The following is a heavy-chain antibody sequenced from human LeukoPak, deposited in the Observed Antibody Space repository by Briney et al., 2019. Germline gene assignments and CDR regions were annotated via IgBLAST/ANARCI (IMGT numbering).Heavy chain of an antibody. Sequence: GGSLRLSCAASGFTFSDYYMSWIRQAPGKGLEWVSYISSSSSYTNYADSVKGRFTISRDNAKNSLYLQTNSLRAEDTAVYYCARALATDYYFDYWGQGTLVTVSS. J-gene: IGHJ4*02. CDR1: GFTFSDYY. CDR3: ARALATDYYFDY. CDR2: ISSSSSYT. D-gene: IGHD1-14*01. V-gene: IGHV3-11*06.